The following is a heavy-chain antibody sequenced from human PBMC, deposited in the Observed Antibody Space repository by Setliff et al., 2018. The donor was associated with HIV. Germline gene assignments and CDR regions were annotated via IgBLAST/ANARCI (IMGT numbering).Heavy chain of an antibody. D-gene: IGHD7-27*01. CDR2: INPKSGGT. CDR1: GYPFTDYY. Sequence: ASVKVSCTASGYPFTDYYMHWVRQAPGQGLEWMGWINPKSGGTNSALKFQGRVTMTRDTSISTAYMELSRLRSDDTAVYYCARDGGGLGDYYYYYMDVWAKGTTVTGLL. J-gene: IGHJ6*03. V-gene: IGHV1-2*02. CDR3: ARDGGGLGDYYYYYMDV.